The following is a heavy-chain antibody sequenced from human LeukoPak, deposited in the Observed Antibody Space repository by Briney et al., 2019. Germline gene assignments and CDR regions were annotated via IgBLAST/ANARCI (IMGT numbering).Heavy chain of an antibody. Sequence: ASVKVSCKVSVYTLTELSMHWVRQAPGKGLEWMGGFDPEDGETIYAQKFQGRVTMTEDTSTDTAYMELSSLRSEDTAVYYCAILPLKGYSYGWYFDYWGQGTLVTVSS. D-gene: IGHD5-18*01. V-gene: IGHV1-24*01. CDR2: FDPEDGET. J-gene: IGHJ4*02. CDR1: VYTLTELS. CDR3: AILPLKGYSYGWYFDY.